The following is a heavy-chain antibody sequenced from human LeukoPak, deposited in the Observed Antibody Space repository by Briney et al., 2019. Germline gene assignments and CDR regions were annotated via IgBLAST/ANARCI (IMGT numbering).Heavy chain of an antibody. CDR2: IYTNGGT. Sequence: SETLSLTCTVSGASMSTYYWSWIRQPAGKGLEWIGRIYTNGGTSYNPSLKSRVTISVDTSKNQFSLKLSSVTAADTAVHYCARESDFWSGYYSFRLVDYWGQGTLVTVSS. V-gene: IGHV4-4*07. D-gene: IGHD3-3*01. CDR3: ARESDFWSGYYSFRLVDY. J-gene: IGHJ4*02. CDR1: GASMSTYY.